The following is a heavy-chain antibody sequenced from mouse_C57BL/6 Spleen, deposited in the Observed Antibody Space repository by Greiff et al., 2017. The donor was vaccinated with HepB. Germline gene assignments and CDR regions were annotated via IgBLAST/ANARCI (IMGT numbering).Heavy chain of an antibody. D-gene: IGHD1-1*02. Sequence: QVQLQQPGAELVRPGSSVKLSCKASGYTFTSYWMHWVKQRPIQGLEWIGNIDPSDSETHYNQKFKDKATLTVDKSSSTAYMQLSSLTSEDSAVYYCARAADGARGFAYWGQGTLVTVSA. V-gene: IGHV1-52*01. CDR3: ARAADGARGFAY. CDR2: IDPSDSET. CDR1: GYTFTSYW. J-gene: IGHJ3*01.